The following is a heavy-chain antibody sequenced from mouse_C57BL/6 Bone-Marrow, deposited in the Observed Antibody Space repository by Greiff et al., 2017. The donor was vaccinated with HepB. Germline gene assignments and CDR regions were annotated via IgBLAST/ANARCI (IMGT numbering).Heavy chain of an antibody. D-gene: IGHD4-1*01. J-gene: IGHJ4*01. CDR3: ARGVLGAMDY. CDR2: INPYNGGT. CDR1: GYTFTDYY. Sequence: VQLQQSGPVLVKPGASVKMSCKASGYTFTDYYMNWVKQSHGKSLEWIGVINPYNGGTSYNQKFKGKATLTVDKSSSTAYMELNSLTSEDSAVYYCARGVLGAMDYWGQGTSVTVSS. V-gene: IGHV1-19*01.